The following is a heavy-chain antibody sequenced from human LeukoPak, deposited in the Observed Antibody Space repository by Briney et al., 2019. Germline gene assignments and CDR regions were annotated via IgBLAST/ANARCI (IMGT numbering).Heavy chain of an antibody. CDR2: IRSKANSYAT. D-gene: IGHD2-21*02. CDR1: GFTFSGSA. CDR3: TRQQNIGVVTTAPDDY. Sequence: GGSLRLSCAASGFTFSGSAMHWVRQASGKGLEWVGRIRSKANSYATAYAASVKGRFTISRDDSKNTAYLQMNSLKTEDTAVYYCTRQQNIGVVTTAPDDYWGQGTLVTVSS. V-gene: IGHV3-73*01. J-gene: IGHJ4*02.